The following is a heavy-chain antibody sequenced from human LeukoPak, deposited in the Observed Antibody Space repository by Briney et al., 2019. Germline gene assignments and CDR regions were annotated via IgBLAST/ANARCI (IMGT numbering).Heavy chain of an antibody. Sequence: GGSLRLSCAASGFTFSSYSVNWVRQAPGKGLEWVSSISPSGNSKYHADSVKGRFTISRDNAENSLYMQMNSLRAEDAGVYYCVRDFLGESGAGGYWGQGTLVTVSS. J-gene: IGHJ4*02. D-gene: IGHD3-10*01. CDR1: GFTFSSYS. CDR3: VRDFLGESGAGGY. CDR2: ISPSGNSK. V-gene: IGHV3-21*01.